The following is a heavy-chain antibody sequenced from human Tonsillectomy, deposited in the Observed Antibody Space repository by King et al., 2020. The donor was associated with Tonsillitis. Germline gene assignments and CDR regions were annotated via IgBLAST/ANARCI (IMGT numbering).Heavy chain of an antibody. Sequence: VQLQESGPGLVKPSETLSLTCTVSGGSISSYYWSWIRQPPGKGLEWIGYSYYSGSTNYNPSFKSRVTISVDTSKNQFSLKLSSVTAADTAVYYCARGGPFGELIDYFDYWGQGTLVTVSS. V-gene: IGHV4-59*01. D-gene: IGHD3-10*01. CDR3: ARGGPFGELIDYFDY. J-gene: IGHJ4*02. CDR2: SYYSGST. CDR1: GGSISSYY.